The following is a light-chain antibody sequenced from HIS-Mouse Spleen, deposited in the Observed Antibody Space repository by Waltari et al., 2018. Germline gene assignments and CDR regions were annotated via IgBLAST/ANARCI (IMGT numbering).Light chain of an antibody. V-gene: IGLV2-14*03. CDR1: SSHVGGYNY. J-gene: IGLJ1*01. CDR2: DVS. CDR3: SSYTSSSTLHYV. Sequence: QSALTQPASVSGSPGQSITISCTGTSSHVGGYNYVSWYQQHPGNTPNLLIYDVSNRPSGVSNRFSGSKSGNTASLTISGLQAEDEADYYCSSYTSSSTLHYVFGTRTKVTVL.